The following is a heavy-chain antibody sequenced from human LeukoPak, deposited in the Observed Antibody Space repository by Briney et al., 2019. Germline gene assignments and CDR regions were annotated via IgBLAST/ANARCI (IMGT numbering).Heavy chain of an antibody. CDR3: ATGGIAAAGTSWKYYYYGMDV. Sequence: ASVKVSCKASGYTLTELSMHWVRQAPGKGLEWMGGFDPEDGETIYAQKFQGRVTMTEDTSTDTAYMELSSLRSEDTAVYYCATGGIAAAGTSWKYYYYGMDVWGQGTTVTVPS. CDR1: GYTLTELS. CDR2: FDPEDGET. J-gene: IGHJ6*02. D-gene: IGHD6-13*01. V-gene: IGHV1-24*01.